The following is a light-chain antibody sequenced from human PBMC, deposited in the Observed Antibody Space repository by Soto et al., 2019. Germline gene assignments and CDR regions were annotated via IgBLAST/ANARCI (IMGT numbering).Light chain of an antibody. CDR3: SSYTGSSTPYV. J-gene: IGLJ1*01. CDR2: DVS. V-gene: IGLV2-14*01. Sequence: QSALTQPASVSGSPGQSITISCTGTSSDIGSYNYVSWYQQHPGKAPKLMIYDVSSRPSGVSNRFSGSKSGNTASLTISGLQAEDEADYYCSSYTGSSTPYVFGAGTKVTVL. CDR1: SSDIGSYNY.